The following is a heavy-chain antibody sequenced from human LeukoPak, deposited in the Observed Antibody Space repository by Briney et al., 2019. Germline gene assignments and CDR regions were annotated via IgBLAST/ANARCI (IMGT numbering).Heavy chain of an antibody. CDR2: IRYDGSNK. V-gene: IGHV3-30*02. J-gene: IGHJ6*03. CDR3: AKEKVQLRDYFYMDV. Sequence: AGGSLRLSCTVSGFTFSSNGVHWGRQAPGKGLEWVAFIRYDGSNKYYADSVKGRFTISRDNSKNTLYLQMNSVRAEDTAVYYCAKEKVQLRDYFYMDVWGKGTTVTVSS. CDR1: GFTFSSNG. D-gene: IGHD1-1*01.